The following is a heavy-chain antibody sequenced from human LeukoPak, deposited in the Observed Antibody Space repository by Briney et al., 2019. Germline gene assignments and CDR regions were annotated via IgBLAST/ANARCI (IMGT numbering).Heavy chain of an antibody. D-gene: IGHD2-2*01. V-gene: IGHV4-39*01. CDR2: IFYSGST. Sequence: SETLSLTCTVSGGSISTSSYYWGWIRQPPGKGLEWIGSIFYSGSTYYNPSLKSRVIISVDTSKNQFSLKLSSVTAADTAVYYCARRDRYCSSTSCYGHRFDPWGQGTLVTVSS. CDR1: GGSISTSSYY. CDR3: ARRDRYCSSTSCYGHRFDP. J-gene: IGHJ5*02.